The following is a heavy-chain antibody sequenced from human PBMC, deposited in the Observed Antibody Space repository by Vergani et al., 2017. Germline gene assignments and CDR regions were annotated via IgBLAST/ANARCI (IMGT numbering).Heavy chain of an antibody. J-gene: IGHJ4*02. Sequence: QVQLVESGGGVVQPGRSLRLSCAASGFTFSSYGMHWVRQAPGKGLEWVAVISYDGSNKYYADSVKGRFTISRDNSKNTLHLQMNSLRAEDTAVYYCAKGPLERLTDWGQGTLVTVSS. CDR3: AKGPLERLTD. CDR1: GFTFSSYG. D-gene: IGHD1-1*01. V-gene: IGHV3-30*18. CDR2: ISYDGSNK.